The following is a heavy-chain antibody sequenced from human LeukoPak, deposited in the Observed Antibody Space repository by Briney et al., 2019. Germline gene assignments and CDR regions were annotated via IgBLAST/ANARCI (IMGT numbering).Heavy chain of an antibody. J-gene: IGHJ5*01. Sequence: PGGSLGLSCAASGFTLSSYWMHWVRQVSGKGLVWVSRINSDGSSTDYADSVKGRFTISRDNAKNTLYLEMNSLRAEDTAVYYCARDLMALDWFDSWGQGTLVTVSS. V-gene: IGHV3-74*01. D-gene: IGHD3-10*01. CDR1: GFTLSSYW. CDR2: INSDGSST. CDR3: ARDLMALDWFDS.